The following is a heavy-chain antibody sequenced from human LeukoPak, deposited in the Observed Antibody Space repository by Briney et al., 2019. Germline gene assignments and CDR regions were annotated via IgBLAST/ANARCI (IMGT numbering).Heavy chain of an antibody. CDR1: GFTFSSYG. J-gene: IGHJ4*02. CDR3: AKEGQLACDY. CDR2: IRYDGSNK. D-gene: IGHD6-13*01. Sequence: GGSLILSCAASGFTFSSYGMPSVRQAPGKGLEWVAFIRYDGSNKYYADSVKGRFTISRDNSKNTLYLQMNSLRAEDTAVYYCAKEGQLACDYWGQGTLVTVSS. V-gene: IGHV3-30*02.